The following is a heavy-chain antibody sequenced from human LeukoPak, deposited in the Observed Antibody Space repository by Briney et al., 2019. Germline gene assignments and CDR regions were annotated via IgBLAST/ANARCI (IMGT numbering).Heavy chain of an antibody. V-gene: IGHV3-53*01. D-gene: IGHD1-26*01. Sequence: GGSLRLSCAASGFTVSSNYMSWVRQAPGKGLEWVSVIYSGGSTYYTDSVKGRFTISRDNSKNTLYLQMNSLRAEDTAVYYCARGVGSGSRLRAGDYWGQGTLVTVSS. CDR2: IYSGGST. CDR3: ARGVGSGSRLRAGDY. CDR1: GFTVSSNY. J-gene: IGHJ4*02.